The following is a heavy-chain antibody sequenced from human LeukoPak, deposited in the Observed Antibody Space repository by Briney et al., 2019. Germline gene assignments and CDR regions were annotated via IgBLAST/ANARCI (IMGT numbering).Heavy chain of an antibody. CDR2: INHSGST. V-gene: IGHV4-34*01. D-gene: IGHD2-15*01. J-gene: IGHJ5*02. CDR3: ARGRGYCSGGSCYRFDP. Sequence: PSETLSLICAVYGGSFSGYYWSWIRQPPGKGLEWIGEINHSGSTNYNPSLKSRVTISVDTSKNQFSLKLSSVTAADTAVYYCARGRGYCSGGSCYRFDPWGQGTLVTVSS. CDR1: GGSFSGYY.